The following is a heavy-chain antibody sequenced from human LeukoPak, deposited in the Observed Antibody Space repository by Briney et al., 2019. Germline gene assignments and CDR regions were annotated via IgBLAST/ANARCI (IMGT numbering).Heavy chain of an antibody. J-gene: IGHJ6*02. V-gene: IGHV3-30*03. Sequence: PGGSLRLSCAASGFTFSSSGMHWVRQAPGKGLEWVAVISYDGSNKYYADSVKGRFTISRDNSKNTLYLQMNSLRAEDTAVYYCARDSYGMDVWGQGTTVTVSS. CDR1: GFTFSSSG. CDR3: ARDSYGMDV. CDR2: ISYDGSNK.